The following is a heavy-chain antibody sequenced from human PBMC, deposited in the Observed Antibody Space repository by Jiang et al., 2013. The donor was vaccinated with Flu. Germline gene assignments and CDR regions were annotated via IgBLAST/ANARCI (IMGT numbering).Heavy chain of an antibody. J-gene: IGHJ5*02. CDR3: ARGPTFIRGVSRKGWFDP. V-gene: IGHV4-34*01. CDR2: ISHGGMT. D-gene: IGHD3-10*01. Sequence: VLLKPSETLSLTCAVHNGSFSDYYWSWIRQPPGKGLEWIGEISHGGMTKFNRSLESRVTISGDTSKNQFYLRLDSVTAADTAVYYCARGPTFIRGVSRKGWFDPWGQGSQVTVSS. CDR1: NGSFSDYY.